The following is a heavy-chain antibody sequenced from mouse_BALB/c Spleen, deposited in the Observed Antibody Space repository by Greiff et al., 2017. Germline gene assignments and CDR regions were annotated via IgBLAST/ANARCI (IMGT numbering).Heavy chain of an antibody. J-gene: IGHJ4*01. V-gene: IGHV3-6*02. Sequence: ESGPGLVKPSQSLSLTCSVTGYSITSGYYWNWIRQFPGNKLEWMGYISYDGSNNYNPSLKNRISITRDTSKNQFFLKLNSVTTEDTATYYCAREGLLRDAMDYWGQGTSVTVSS. D-gene: IGHD2-3*01. CDR3: AREGLLRDAMDY. CDR2: ISYDGSN. CDR1: GYSITSGYY.